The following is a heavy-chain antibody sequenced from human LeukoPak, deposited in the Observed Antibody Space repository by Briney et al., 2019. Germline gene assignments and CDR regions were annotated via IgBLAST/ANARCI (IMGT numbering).Heavy chain of an antibody. D-gene: IGHD6-19*01. CDR2: ISYDGSNK. CDR3: AKDLGYSSGWSDFDY. J-gene: IGHJ4*02. Sequence: PGGSLRLSCAASGFTFSSYAMHWVRQAPGKGLEWVAVISYDGSNKYYADSVKGRFTISRDNSKNTLYLQMNSLRAEDTAVYYCAKDLGYSSGWSDFDYWGQGTLVTVSS. V-gene: IGHV3-30-3*01. CDR1: GFTFSSYA.